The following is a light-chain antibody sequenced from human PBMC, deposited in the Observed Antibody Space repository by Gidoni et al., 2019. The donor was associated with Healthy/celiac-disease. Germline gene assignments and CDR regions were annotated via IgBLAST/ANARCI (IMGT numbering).Light chain of an antibody. Sequence: EIVLTQSPATLSLSPGERATLSCRASQSVSSYLAWYQQKPGQAPRLLIYDASNRATGISARFSGSGSGTDFTLTISGLEPEDFAVYYCQERRNWPPWTFGQGTKVEIK. CDR2: DAS. J-gene: IGKJ1*01. CDR1: QSVSSY. CDR3: QERRNWPPWT. V-gene: IGKV3-11*01.